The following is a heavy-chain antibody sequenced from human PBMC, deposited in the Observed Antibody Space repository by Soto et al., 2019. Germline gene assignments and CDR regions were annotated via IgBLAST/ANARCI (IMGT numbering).Heavy chain of an antibody. D-gene: IGHD3-16*01. CDR2: LSSDGFGT. J-gene: IGHJ4*02. CDR3: ARDLGGPDY. V-gene: IGHV3-74*03. Sequence: VGSLRLSCAASGFTLSAYWMHWVRQAPGRGLEWVSRLSSDGFGTAYADSVKGRFHISRDNARNTLFLQMNGLRAEDTAVYYCARDLGGPDYWGRGTLVTVSS. CDR1: GFTLSAYW.